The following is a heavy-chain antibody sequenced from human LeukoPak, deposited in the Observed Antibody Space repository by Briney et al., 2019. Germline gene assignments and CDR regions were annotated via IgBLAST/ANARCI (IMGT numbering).Heavy chain of an antibody. D-gene: IGHD6-6*01. CDR1: GGSISGYY. CDR3: AREYSSSSGRRAFDI. V-gene: IGHV4-59*08. Sequence: SETLSLTCTVSGGSISGYYWSWIRQPPGKGLEWIGYIYYSGSTNYNPSLKSRLTISIDTSENQFSLKLSSVTAADTAVYYCAREYSSSSGRRAFDIWGQGTMITVSS. CDR2: IYYSGST. J-gene: IGHJ3*02.